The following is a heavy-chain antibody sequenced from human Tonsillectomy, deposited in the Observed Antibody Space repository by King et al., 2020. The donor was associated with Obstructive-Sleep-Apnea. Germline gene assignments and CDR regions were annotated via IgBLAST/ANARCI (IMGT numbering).Heavy chain of an antibody. Sequence: VQLVESGGGFVQPGGSLRLSCAASGFTLSRYWMHWVRQAPGKGLVWVSGIKSDGISTNYADSVKGRLTISRDNAKNTLYLQMNSLRAEDQAVYYCARELYGDYGVDYWGQGTLVTVSS. CDR1: GFTLSRYW. V-gene: IGHV3-74*01. CDR2: IKSDGIST. J-gene: IGHJ4*02. CDR3: ARELYGDYGVDY. D-gene: IGHD4-17*01.